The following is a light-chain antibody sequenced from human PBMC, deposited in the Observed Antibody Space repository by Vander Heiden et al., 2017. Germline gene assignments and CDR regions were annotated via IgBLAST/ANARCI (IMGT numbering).Light chain of an antibody. J-gene: IGLJ1*01. V-gene: IGLV2-14*01. CDR2: DVS. Sequence: QSPMPQPPSVPGSPGQSITLSCHGSRSDFGGYNYVSWHQQYPGKVPRPFIYDVSYRHSGVSDRFAGSKSGNTASLTISGLQAEVEADYYCSSYTSRSTYVFGTGTKVTVL. CDR1: RSDFGGYNY. CDR3: SSYTSRSTYV.